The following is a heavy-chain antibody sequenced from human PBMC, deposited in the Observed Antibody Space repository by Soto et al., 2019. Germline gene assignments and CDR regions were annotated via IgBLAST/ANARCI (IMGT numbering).Heavy chain of an antibody. D-gene: IGHD3-16*01. CDR2: INHSGST. J-gene: IGHJ6*02. V-gene: IGHV4-34*01. Sequence: SDTLSLTCAVYGGSFYVSYWGGFRKHPGKGLEWIGEINHSGSTNYNPSLKSRVTISVDTSKNQFSLKLSSVTAADTAVYYCARGLYGNRTYYSYGMDVWGQGTTVTVSS. CDR3: ARGLYGNRTYYSYGMDV. CDR1: GGSFYVSY.